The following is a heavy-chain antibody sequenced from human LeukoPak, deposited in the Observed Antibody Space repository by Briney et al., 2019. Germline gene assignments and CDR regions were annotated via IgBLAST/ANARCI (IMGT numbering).Heavy chain of an antibody. D-gene: IGHD3-3*01. J-gene: IGHJ3*02. CDR2: ISGSGGST. Sequence: GSLRLSCAASGFTFSSYAMSWVRQAPGKGLEWVSAISGSGGSTYYADSVKGRFTISRDNSKNTLYLQMNSLRAEDTAVYYCAKDHSIFGVAMGAFDIWGQGTMVTVSS. CDR1: GFTFSSYA. V-gene: IGHV3-23*01. CDR3: AKDHSIFGVAMGAFDI.